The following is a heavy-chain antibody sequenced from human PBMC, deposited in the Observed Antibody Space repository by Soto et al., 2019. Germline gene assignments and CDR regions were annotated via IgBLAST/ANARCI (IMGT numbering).Heavy chain of an antibody. CDR1: GFTFSSYA. V-gene: IGHV3-23*01. CDR3: AKHTGGPFDY. Sequence: LRLSCAASGFTFSSYAMSWVRQAPGKGLEWVSGISSSAGSTYYADSVKGRFTISRDNSKNTMYLQMNGLRAEDTALYYCAKHTGGPFDYWGQGTLVTVSS. D-gene: IGHD2-8*02. J-gene: IGHJ4*02. CDR2: ISSSAGST.